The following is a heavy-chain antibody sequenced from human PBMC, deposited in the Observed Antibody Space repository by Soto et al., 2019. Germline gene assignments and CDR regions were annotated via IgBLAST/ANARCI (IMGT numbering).Heavy chain of an antibody. V-gene: IGHV1-69*01. D-gene: IGHD3-10*01. CDR1: GGTFNNYA. CDR2: IIPMFGT. Sequence: QVQLVQSGAEVKRPGSSVKVSCEASGGTFNNYAITWVRQAPGQGLEWMGGIIPMFGTNYAQKFQDRVTMAADEPPATAYKGLRGRRSEHTPVFFGPGPNSYGRTFPNHAPGAVWGQGTTVT. J-gene: IGHJ6*02. CDR3: PGPNSYGRTFPNHAPGAV.